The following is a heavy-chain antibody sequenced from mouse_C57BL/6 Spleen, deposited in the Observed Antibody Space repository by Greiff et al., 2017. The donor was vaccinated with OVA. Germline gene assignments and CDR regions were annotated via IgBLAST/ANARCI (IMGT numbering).Heavy chain of an antibody. D-gene: IGHD2-2*01. CDR1: GFTFNTYA. CDR3: GRSKIMVTVFDY. J-gene: IGHJ2*01. CDR2: IRSKSSNDAT. V-gene: IGHV10-3*01. Sequence: EVKLVESGGGLVQPKGSLKLSCAASGFTFNTYAMHWVRQAPGKGLEWVARIRSKSSNDATYYADSEKDSFTISRDDSHSILYLQMNNLKTEDSAMYYCGRSKIMVTVFDYWGQGTTLTVSS.